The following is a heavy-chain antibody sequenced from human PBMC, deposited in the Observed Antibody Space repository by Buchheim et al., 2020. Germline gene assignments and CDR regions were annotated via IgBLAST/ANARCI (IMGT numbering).Heavy chain of an antibody. CDR2: IYSDGSST. D-gene: IGHD3-22*01. CDR1: GFTFSSYW. J-gene: IGHJ6*03. V-gene: IGHV3-74*01. CDR3: AKGRGGYYDSSGLYYYYYYMDV. Sequence: EVQLVESGGGLVQPGGSLRLSCAASGFTFSSYWMHWVRQAPGKGLVWVSRIYSDGSSTNYADSVRGRFTISRDNAENTLFLQMNSLRAEDTAVYYCAKGRGGYYDSSGLYYYYYYMDVWGKGTT.